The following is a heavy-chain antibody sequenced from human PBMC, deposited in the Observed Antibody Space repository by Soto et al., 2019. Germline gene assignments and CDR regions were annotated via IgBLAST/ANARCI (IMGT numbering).Heavy chain of an antibody. CDR2: IIPIFGTA. J-gene: IGHJ6*02. D-gene: IGHD6-19*01. Sequence: SVKVSCKASGGTFSSYAISWVRQAPGQGLEWMGGIIPIFGTANYAQKFQGRVTITADESTSTAYMELSSLRSEDTAVYYCARGATGTSGWYDYYYGMDVWGQGTTVTVSS. CDR3: ARGATGTSGWYDYYYGMDV. V-gene: IGHV1-69*13. CDR1: GGTFSSYA.